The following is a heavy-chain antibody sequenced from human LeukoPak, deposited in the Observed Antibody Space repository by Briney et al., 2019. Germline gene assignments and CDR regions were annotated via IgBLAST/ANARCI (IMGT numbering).Heavy chain of an antibody. D-gene: IGHD4-11*01. CDR3: ARDIPTVTPLDY. CDR1: GYTFTSYG. J-gene: IGHJ4*02. Sequence: ASVKVSCKASGYTFTSYGISWVRQAPGQGLEWMGWISAYNGNTNYAQRLQGRVTMTTDTSTSTAYMELRSLRSDDTAVYYCARDIPTVTPLDYWGQGTLVTVSS. CDR2: ISAYNGNT. V-gene: IGHV1-18*01.